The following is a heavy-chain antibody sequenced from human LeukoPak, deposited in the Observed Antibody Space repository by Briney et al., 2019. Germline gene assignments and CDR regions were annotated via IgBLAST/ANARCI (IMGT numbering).Heavy chain of an antibody. CDR3: ARGYQVLRFLEWAHNYYFDY. J-gene: IGHJ4*02. CDR1: GGSFSGYY. Sequence: KASETLSLTCAVYGGSFSGYYWSWIRQPPGKGLEWIGEINHSGSTNYNPSLKSRVTISVDTSKNQFSLKLSSVTAADTAVYYYARGYQVLRFLEWAHNYYFDYWGQGTLVTVSS. CDR2: INHSGST. V-gene: IGHV4-34*01. D-gene: IGHD3-3*01.